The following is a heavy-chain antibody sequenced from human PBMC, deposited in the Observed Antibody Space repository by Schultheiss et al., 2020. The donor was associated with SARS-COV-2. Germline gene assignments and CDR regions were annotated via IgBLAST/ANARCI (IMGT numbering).Heavy chain of an antibody. CDR1: GFTFSNAW. V-gene: IGHV3-48*02. Sequence: GGSLRLSCAASGFTFSNAWMSWVRQAPGKGLEWLSYISGSSTAIHYADSVKGRFTISRDNAKNSLILEMNSLRDEDTAVYYCARDGMSSSGWYNYGLDVWGQGTTVTVSS. D-gene: IGHD6-19*01. CDR2: ISGSSTAI. CDR3: ARDGMSSSGWYNYGLDV. J-gene: IGHJ6*02.